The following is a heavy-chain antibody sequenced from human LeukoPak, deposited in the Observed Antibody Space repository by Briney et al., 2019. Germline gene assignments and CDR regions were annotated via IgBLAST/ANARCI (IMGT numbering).Heavy chain of an antibody. D-gene: IGHD2-2*01. CDR3: ARDVVVVPAAIHYGMDV. J-gene: IGHJ6*02. CDR1: GGSFSDYF. V-gene: IGHV4-34*01. CDR2: INHSGRT. Sequence: PSETLSLTYAVYGGSFSDYFWGWIRQPPGKGLEWIGEINHSGRTYYNPSLKSRVTISVDTSKNQFSLNLSSVTAADTAVYYCARDVVVVPAAIHYGMDVWGQGTTVTFSS.